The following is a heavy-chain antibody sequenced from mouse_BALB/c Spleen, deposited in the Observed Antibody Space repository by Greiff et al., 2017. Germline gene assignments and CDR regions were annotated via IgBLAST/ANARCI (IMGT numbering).Heavy chain of an antibody. CDR3: AKFDYYGSNAMDY. D-gene: IGHD1-1*01. CDR1: GFTFSSYA. Sequence: EVQLVESGGGLVKPGGSLKLSCAASGFTFSSYAMSWVRQSPEKRLEWVAEISSGGSYTYYPDTVTGRFTISRDNAKNTLYLEMSSLRSEDTAMYYCAKFDYYGSNAMDYWGQGTSVTVSS. J-gene: IGHJ4*01. CDR2: ISSGGSYT. V-gene: IGHV5-9-4*01.